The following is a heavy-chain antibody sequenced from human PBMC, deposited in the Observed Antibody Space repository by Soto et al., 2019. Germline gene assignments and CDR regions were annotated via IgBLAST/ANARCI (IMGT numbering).Heavy chain of an antibody. J-gene: IGHJ6*02. CDR2: IYYSGRT. V-gene: IGHV4-34*01. CDR1: GGSFSGYY. CDR3: ARQGYDFWSGYPLYYYSVMAV. D-gene: IGHD3-3*01. Sequence: SETLSLTCAVYGGSFSGYYWSWIRQPPGKGLEWIGSIYYSGRTYYNPSLKRRGTISVDTSKNQFSLKLRSVTAADTSVYYWARQGYDFWSGYPLYYYSVMAVCGQGSTVTV.